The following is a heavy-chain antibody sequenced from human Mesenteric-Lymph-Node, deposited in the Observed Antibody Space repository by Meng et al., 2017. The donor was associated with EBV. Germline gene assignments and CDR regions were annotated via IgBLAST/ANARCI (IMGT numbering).Heavy chain of an antibody. CDR2: IYHSGST. J-gene: IGHJ1*01. Sequence: VQLTESGPGLVKPSGPLSLTCVGCGGSISSNNWWTWIRQSPGKGLEWIGEIYHSGSTNYNPSLKSRVTMSVDKSKNQFSLTLNSVIAADTAVYYCASHSTYSTSGYLFLQYWGQGTLVTVSS. V-gene: IGHV4-4*02. D-gene: IGHD3-22*01. CDR3: ASHSTYSTSGYLFLQY. CDR1: GGSISSNNW.